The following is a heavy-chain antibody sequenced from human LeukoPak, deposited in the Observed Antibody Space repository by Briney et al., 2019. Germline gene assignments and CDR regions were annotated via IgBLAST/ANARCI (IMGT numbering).Heavy chain of an antibody. CDR3: ARGEVATPFDY. D-gene: IGHD5-24*01. J-gene: IGHJ4*02. V-gene: IGHV3-21*01. Sequence: GGSLRLSCAASGFSFTTHSMSWVRQAPGKGLEWVSSISSSSSYIYYADSLKGRFTISGDNAKNSLYLQMNSLRADDTAVYFCARGEVATPFDYWGQGTLVTVSS. CDR1: GFSFTTHS. CDR2: ISSSSSYI.